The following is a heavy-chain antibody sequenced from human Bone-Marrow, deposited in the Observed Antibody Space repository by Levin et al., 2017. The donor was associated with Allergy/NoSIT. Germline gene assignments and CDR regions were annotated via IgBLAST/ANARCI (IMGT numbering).Heavy chain of an antibody. D-gene: IGHD2-21*01. CDR1: GYPFFNYD. V-gene: IGHV1-8*01. CDR2: MNPNSFNT. CDR3: ARGQRRPSDDWHPTLYYFDS. Sequence: GASVKVSCKASGYPFFNYDINWLRLAAGQGLEWIGWMNPNSFNTGYEYNFQGRVSFTADTSIGTAYMELTDLRSDDTALYFCARGQRRPSDDWHPTLYYFDSWGQGTLLTVSS. J-gene: IGHJ4*02.